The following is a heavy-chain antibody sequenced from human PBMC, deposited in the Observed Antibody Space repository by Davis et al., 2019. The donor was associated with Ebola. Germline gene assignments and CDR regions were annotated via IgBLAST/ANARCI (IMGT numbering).Heavy chain of an antibody. CDR2: INPHNGNT. D-gene: IGHD1-1*01. J-gene: IGHJ4*02. Sequence: ASVTVSCKASGYTFTNYGITWVRQAPGQGLEWMGWINPHNGNTNYAQNVQGRVIVTSDTATTTAYMEVGSLTSDDTAVYYCARAQFPTTSDHWGPGTLVTVSS. CDR1: GYTFTNYG. CDR3: ARAQFPTTSDH. V-gene: IGHV1-18*04.